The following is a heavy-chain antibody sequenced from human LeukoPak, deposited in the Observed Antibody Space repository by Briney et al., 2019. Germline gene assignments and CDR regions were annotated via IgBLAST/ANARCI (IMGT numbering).Heavy chain of an antibody. J-gene: IGHJ4*02. V-gene: IGHV3-23*01. Sequence: PGGSLRLSCAASGFTFSFYAMSWVRQAPGKGLEWVSGISGSGSSTYYADSVKGRFTISRDNSKNTLYLQMNSLRAEDTAVYYCAIGKQLAYFDYWGQGTLVTVSS. D-gene: IGHD6-13*01. CDR3: AIGKQLAYFDY. CDR1: GFTFSFYA. CDR2: ISGSGSST.